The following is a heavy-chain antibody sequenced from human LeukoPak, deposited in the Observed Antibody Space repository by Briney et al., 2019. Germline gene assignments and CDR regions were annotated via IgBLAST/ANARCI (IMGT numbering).Heavy chain of an antibody. CDR3: ARGAINMIVEAGSWFDP. CDR2: ISGSGGST. V-gene: IGHV3-23*01. CDR1: GFTFTAYT. J-gene: IGHJ5*02. Sequence: PGGSLRLSCAASGFTFTAYTINWVRQAPGKGLEWVSGISGSGGSTYYADSAKGRFTISRDNSKNTLYLQMNSLRVEDTAVYYCARGAINMIVEAGSWFDPWGQGTLVTVSS. D-gene: IGHD3-22*01.